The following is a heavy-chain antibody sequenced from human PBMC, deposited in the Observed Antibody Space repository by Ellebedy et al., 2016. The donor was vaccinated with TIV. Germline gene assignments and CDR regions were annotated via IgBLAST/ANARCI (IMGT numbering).Heavy chain of an antibody. J-gene: IGHJ4*02. D-gene: IGHD5-12*01. CDR1: GFTFSDYW. Sequence: GESLKISCAASGFTFSDYWMSWVRQAPGKGLEWVANIKQDGSERHYMDSVRGRFTISRDNSKNSLSLEMNSLRAEDTAVYYCARVFGGYDYTDSWGQGAQVSVSS. CDR2: IKQDGSER. CDR3: ARVFGGYDYTDS. V-gene: IGHV3-7*01.